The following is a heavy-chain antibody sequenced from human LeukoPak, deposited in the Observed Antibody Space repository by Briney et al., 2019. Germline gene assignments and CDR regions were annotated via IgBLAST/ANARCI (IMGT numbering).Heavy chain of an antibody. V-gene: IGHV1-2*02. CDR1: GYTFTGYY. Sequence: GASVKVSCKASGYTFTGYYMHWVRQAPGQVPGWMGWINPNSGGTNYAQKFQGRVTMTRDTSISTAYMELSRLRSDDTAVYYCARERGSGSWYCYFDHWGQGTLVTVSS. J-gene: IGHJ4*02. CDR2: INPNSGGT. D-gene: IGHD3-10*01. CDR3: ARERGSGSWYCYFDH.